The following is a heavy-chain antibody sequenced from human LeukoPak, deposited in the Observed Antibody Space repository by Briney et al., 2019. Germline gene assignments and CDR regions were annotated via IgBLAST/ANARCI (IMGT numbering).Heavy chain of an antibody. Sequence: PSETVSLTCTVSGGSISSYYCSWIRQPAGKGLEWIGRIYTSGSTNYNPSLKSRVTMSVDTSKNQFSLKLSSVTAADTAVYYCARDRVFHLYYMDVWGKGTTVTVSS. CDR2: IYTSGST. CDR1: GGSISSYY. V-gene: IGHV4-4*07. CDR3: ARDRVFHLYYMDV. D-gene: IGHD6-13*01. J-gene: IGHJ6*03.